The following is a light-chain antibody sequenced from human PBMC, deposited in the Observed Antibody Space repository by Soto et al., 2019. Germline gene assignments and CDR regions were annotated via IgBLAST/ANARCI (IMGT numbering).Light chain of an antibody. J-gene: IGKJ2*01. Sequence: DVHMTQSPSSLSASVGDRVTITCRASESIATWLAWYQQKPGQAPKLLMYDASRLESRVPSRVYGDGYWTQFTLTISGLQPEDFATDYCHQYNSYFGPGTKLEI. CDR2: DAS. CDR3: HQYNSY. CDR1: ESIATW. V-gene: IGKV1-5*01.